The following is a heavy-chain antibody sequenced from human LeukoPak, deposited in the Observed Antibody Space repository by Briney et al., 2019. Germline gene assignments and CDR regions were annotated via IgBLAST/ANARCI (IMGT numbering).Heavy chain of an antibody. Sequence: GASVKVSCKASGYTFTDYYMHWVRQAPGQGLEWMGWINPYSGATNYAQKFQGRVTMTRDTSISTAYMELSRLRSDDTAVYYCAGEPLAGRFQVLFDFWGQGALVTVSS. V-gene: IGHV1-2*02. J-gene: IGHJ4*02. D-gene: IGHD6-19*01. CDR3: AGEPLAGRFQVLFDF. CDR1: GYTFTDYY. CDR2: INPYSGAT.